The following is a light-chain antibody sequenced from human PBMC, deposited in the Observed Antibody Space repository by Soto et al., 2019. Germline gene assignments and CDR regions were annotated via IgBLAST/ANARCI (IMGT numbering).Light chain of an antibody. CDR1: QSISSW. Sequence: DIQMTQSPSNLSANVRDKITNTCRASQSISSWLAWYQQKPGKAPKLLIYDASSLESGVPSRFSGSGSGTEFTLTISSLQPDDFATYYCQQYNSYSWTFGQGTKVDIK. CDR3: QQYNSYSWT. CDR2: DAS. J-gene: IGKJ1*01. V-gene: IGKV1-5*01.